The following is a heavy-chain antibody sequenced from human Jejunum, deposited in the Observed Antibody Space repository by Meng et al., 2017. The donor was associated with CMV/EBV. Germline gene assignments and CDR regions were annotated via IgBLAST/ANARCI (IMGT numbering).Heavy chain of an antibody. CDR3: ARQPYNYYDILTGYLNYFDY. CDR1: YR. V-gene: IGHV5-51*01. D-gene: IGHD3-9*01. Sequence: YRIGWVRQMPGKGLEWMGIIYPGDSDTRYSTSFQGQVTISVDKYISTAYLQWSSLKASDNDMYYCARQPYNYYDILTGYLNYFDYWGQGTLVTVSS. CDR2: IYPGDSDT. J-gene: IGHJ4*02.